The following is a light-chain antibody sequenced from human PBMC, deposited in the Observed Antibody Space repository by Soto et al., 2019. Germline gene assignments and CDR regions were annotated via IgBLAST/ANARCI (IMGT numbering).Light chain of an antibody. CDR3: QQYYKWWT. CDR1: QSVTSY. V-gene: IGKV3-15*01. CDR2: DAS. J-gene: IGKJ1*01. Sequence: EIVLTQSPATLSLSPGERATLSCRASQSVTSYLAWYQQKPGQVPRLLIYDASTRATGIPARFSGSGSGTEFTLTISSLQSEDFAVYYCQQYYKWWTFGQGTKVDIK.